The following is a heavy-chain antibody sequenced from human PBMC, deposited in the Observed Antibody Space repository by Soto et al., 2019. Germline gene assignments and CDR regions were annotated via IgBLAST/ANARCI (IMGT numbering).Heavy chain of an antibody. D-gene: IGHD5-18*01. CDR2: ISGSGGST. V-gene: IGHV3-23*01. CDR3: AKDGLGAYSYGSYYFDY. J-gene: IGHJ4*02. Sequence: GGSLRLSCAASGFTFSSYAMSWVRQAPGKGLEWVSTISGSGGSTYYADSVKGRFTISRDNSKNTLYLQMNSLRAEDTAVYYCAKDGLGAYSYGSYYFDYWGQGTLVTVSS. CDR1: GFTFSSYA.